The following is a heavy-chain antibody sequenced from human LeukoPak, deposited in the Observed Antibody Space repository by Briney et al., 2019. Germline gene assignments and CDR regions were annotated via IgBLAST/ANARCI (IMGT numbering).Heavy chain of an antibody. J-gene: IGHJ4*02. CDR2: ISWNSGII. V-gene: IGHV3-9*01. CDR1: GFTFSSYS. Sequence: GGSLRLSCAASGFTFSSYSMNWVRQAPGKGLEWVSGISWNSGIIAYADSEKGRFTISRDNAKNSLYLQMNSLRAEDTALYYCAKGPTVANEPYYFDYWGQGTLVTVSS. CDR3: AKGPTVANEPYYFDY. D-gene: IGHD5-12*01.